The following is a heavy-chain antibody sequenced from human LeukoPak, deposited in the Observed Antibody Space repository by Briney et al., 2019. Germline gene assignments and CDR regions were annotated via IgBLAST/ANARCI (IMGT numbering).Heavy chain of an antibody. V-gene: IGHV1-69*13. Sequence: ASVTVSCTASGGTFSSYAISWVRQAPGQGLEWMGGIIPIFGTANYAQKFQGRVTITADESTSTAYMELSSLRSEDTAVYYCARDRGGGFSFWGQGTLVTVSS. CDR3: ARDRGGGFSF. CDR2: IIPIFGTA. CDR1: GGTFSSYA. D-gene: IGHD3-10*01. J-gene: IGHJ4*02.